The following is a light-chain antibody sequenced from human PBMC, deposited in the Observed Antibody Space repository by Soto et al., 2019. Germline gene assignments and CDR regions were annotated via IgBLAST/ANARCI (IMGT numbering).Light chain of an antibody. CDR3: SSYTSSSTLYVV. V-gene: IGLV2-14*01. CDR1: SSDVGGYNY. Sequence: QSALTQPASVSGPPGQSITISCTGTSSDVGGYNYVSWYQQHPGKAPKLMIYEVSNRPSGVSNRFSGSKSGNTASLTISGLQAEDEADYYCSSYTSSSTLYVVFGGGTKLTVL. CDR2: EVS. J-gene: IGLJ2*01.